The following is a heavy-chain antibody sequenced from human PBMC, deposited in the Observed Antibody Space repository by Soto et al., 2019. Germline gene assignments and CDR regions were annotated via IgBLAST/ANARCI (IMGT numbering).Heavy chain of an antibody. CDR3: ARDYYGSGSYYKPFDY. V-gene: IGHV1-69*13. D-gene: IGHD3-10*01. J-gene: IGHJ4*02. Sequence: SVKVSCKASGGPFSSYAISWVRQAPGQGLEWMGGIIPIFGTANYAQKFQGRVTITADESTSTAYMELSSLRSEDTAVYYCARDYYGSGSYYKPFDYWGQGTLVTGSS. CDR1: GGPFSSYA. CDR2: IIPIFGTA.